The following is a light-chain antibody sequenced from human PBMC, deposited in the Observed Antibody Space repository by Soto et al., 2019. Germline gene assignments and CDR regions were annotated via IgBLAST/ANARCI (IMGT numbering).Light chain of an antibody. CDR1: QSIRSHF. Sequence: EIVLTQSPGTLSLSPGERATLSCRASQSIRSHFLAWYQQKPGQAPRLLISGAHNRAPVITDRFSGSESGTDFTLRISRLEPEAFAVYYCQQYGSSVTFGQGTKVEIK. CDR3: QQYGSSVT. V-gene: IGKV3-20*01. CDR2: GAH. J-gene: IGKJ1*01.